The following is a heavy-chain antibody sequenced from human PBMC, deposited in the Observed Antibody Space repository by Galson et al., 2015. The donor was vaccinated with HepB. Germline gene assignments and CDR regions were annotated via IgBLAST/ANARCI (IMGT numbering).Heavy chain of an antibody. V-gene: IGHV1-69*10. D-gene: IGHD4-17*01. Sequence: SCKASGGTLSSYAISWVRQAPGQGLEWMGGIIPILGIANYAQKFQGRVTITADKSTSTAYMELSSLRSEDTAVYYCARDRSYGDYVYSDYWGQGTLVTVSS. CDR2: IIPILGIA. J-gene: IGHJ4*02. CDR1: GGTLSSYA. CDR3: ARDRSYGDYVYSDY.